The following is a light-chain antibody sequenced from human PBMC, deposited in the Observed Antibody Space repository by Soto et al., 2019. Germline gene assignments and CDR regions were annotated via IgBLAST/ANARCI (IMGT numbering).Light chain of an antibody. Sequence: EIVLTQSPGTLSLSPGERATLSCRASQSVSSSYLAWYQQKPGQAPRLLIYGASSRATGIPDRFSGSGSGTDSTLTISGLEPEDFAVFYCQQYGSAPYTFGQGTKLEIK. V-gene: IGKV3-20*01. J-gene: IGKJ2*01. CDR3: QQYGSAPYT. CDR2: GAS. CDR1: QSVSSSY.